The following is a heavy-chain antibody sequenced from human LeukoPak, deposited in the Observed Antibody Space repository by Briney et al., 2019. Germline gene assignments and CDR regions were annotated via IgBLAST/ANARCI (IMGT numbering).Heavy chain of an antibody. CDR2: ISNDGSKT. Sequence: GGSLRLSCAASGFTFSLYGMHWVRQAPGKGLEWVALISNDGSKTYYADSVKGQFTISRDNSKNTVYLQVSSLRADDTAVYYCAKDSRGANFFGDFDYWGQGTLVTVSS. D-gene: IGHD3-10*01. CDR3: AKDSRGANFFGDFDY. J-gene: IGHJ4*02. CDR1: GFTFSLYG. V-gene: IGHV3-33*06.